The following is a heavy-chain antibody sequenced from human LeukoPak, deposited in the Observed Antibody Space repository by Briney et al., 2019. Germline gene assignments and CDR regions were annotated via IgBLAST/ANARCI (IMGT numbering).Heavy chain of an antibody. CDR2: INPNSGGT. Sequence: ASVKVSCKASGYTFTGYYMHRVRQAPGQGLEWMGRINPNSGGTNYAQKFQGRVTMTRDTSISTAYMELSTLRSDDTAVYYCARDLGWRWLPDSYYYYYMDVWGKGTTVTVSS. CDR1: GYTFTGYY. CDR3: ARDLGWRWLPDSYYYYYMDV. D-gene: IGHD5-24*01. V-gene: IGHV1-2*06. J-gene: IGHJ6*03.